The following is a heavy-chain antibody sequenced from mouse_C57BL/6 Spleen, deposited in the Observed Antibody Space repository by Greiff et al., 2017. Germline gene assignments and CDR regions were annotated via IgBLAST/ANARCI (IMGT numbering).Heavy chain of an antibody. CDR2: IRNKANGYTT. V-gene: IGHV7-3*01. D-gene: IGHD3-2*02. CDR1: GFTFTDYY. Sequence: EVMLVESGGGLVQPGGSLSLSCAASGFTFTDYYMSWVRQPPGKALEWLGFIRNKANGYTTEYSASVKGRFTISRDNSQSILYLQMNALRAEDSATYYCARETAQVPFAYWGQGTLVTVSA. J-gene: IGHJ3*01. CDR3: ARETAQVPFAY.